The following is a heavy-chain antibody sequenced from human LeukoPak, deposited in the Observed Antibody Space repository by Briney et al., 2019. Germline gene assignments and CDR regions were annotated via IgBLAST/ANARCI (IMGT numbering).Heavy chain of an antibody. V-gene: IGHV3-30*02. CDR3: AKDIFPIAVAGVSAFDI. CDR1: GFTFSSYG. Sequence: GGSLRLSCAASGFTFSSYGMHWVRQAPGKGLEWVAFIRYDGSNKYYADSVKGRSTISRDNAKNSLYLQMNSLRAEDMALYYCAKDIFPIAVAGVSAFDIWGQGTMVTVSS. J-gene: IGHJ3*02. CDR2: IRYDGSNK. D-gene: IGHD6-19*01.